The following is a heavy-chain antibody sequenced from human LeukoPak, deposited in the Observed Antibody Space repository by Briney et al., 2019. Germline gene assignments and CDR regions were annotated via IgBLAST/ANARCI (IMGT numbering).Heavy chain of an antibody. J-gene: IGHJ4*02. CDR1: GYSITSGYY. CDR2: IHQSGSI. CDR3: ARDSDNRSMVFKGFDC. Sequence: SETLSLTCTVSGYSITSGYYWGWIRQPPGKGLEWIGNIHQSGSIYYNPSLKSRVTISIDTSKNQFSLNLNSVTAADTAVYYCARDSDNRSMVFKGFDCWGQGTLVTVSS. D-gene: IGHD3-10*01. V-gene: IGHV4-38-2*02.